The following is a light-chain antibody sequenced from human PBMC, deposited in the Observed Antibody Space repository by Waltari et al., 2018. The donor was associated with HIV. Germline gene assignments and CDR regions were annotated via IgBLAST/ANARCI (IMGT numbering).Light chain of an antibody. CDR2: RND. Sequence: QSVLTQPTAASGTPGQRVPISCSGRMSNIGRTNVDWYQHVPGTAPKLLMYRNDQRPSGVPDRFSGSKSGTSASLAISGLRSEDEADYYCVVWDDSLSGVVFGGGTKLTVL. J-gene: IGLJ2*01. CDR3: VVWDDSLSGVV. CDR1: MSNIGRTN. V-gene: IGLV1-47*01.